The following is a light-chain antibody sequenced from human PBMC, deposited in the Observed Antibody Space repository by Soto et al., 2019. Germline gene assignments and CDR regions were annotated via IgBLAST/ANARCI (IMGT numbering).Light chain of an antibody. CDR1: SSDVGAYIY. V-gene: IGLV2-14*03. Sequence: QSVLTQPASVSGSPGQSIAISCTGTSSDVGAYIYVSWYQHHPGKAPKLILYDVSARPSGVSDRFSGSKSGNTASLTISGLQPEDESDYCCSSYPRTSTDVFGTGTKVTV. CDR2: DVS. J-gene: IGLJ1*01. CDR3: SSYPRTSTDV.